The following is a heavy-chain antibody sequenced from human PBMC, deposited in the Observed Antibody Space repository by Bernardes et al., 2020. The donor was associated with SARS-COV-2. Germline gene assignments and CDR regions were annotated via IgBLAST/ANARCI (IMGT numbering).Heavy chain of an antibody. J-gene: IGHJ6*02. CDR3: ARGIYDPPYYYYYYGMDV. Sequence: TLSLTCAISGDSVSSNSAAWNWIRQSPSRGLEWLGRTYYRSKWYNDYAVSVKSRITINPDTSKNQFSLQLNSVTPEDTAVYYCARGIYDPPYYYYYYGMDVWGQGTTVTVSS. CDR2: TYYRSKWYN. CDR1: GDSVSSNSAA. V-gene: IGHV6-1*01. D-gene: IGHD3-16*01.